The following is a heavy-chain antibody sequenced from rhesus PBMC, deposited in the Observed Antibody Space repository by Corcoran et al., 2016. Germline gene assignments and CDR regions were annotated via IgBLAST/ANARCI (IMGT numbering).Heavy chain of an antibody. Sequence: QVQLPGSGPGLVKPSETLSLICIFSGDSISANWLSWIRKPPGEGLEWIGEIDGSFGTTNYSPSLKSRVTISKDASRNQLSLKVTSVTAADTAVYYCARDPATGYFDFWGQGVLVPVSS. D-gene: IGHD6-31*01. CDR1: GDSISANW. V-gene: IGHV4-80*01. J-gene: IGHJ4*01. CDR2: IDGSFGTT. CDR3: ARDPATGYFDF.